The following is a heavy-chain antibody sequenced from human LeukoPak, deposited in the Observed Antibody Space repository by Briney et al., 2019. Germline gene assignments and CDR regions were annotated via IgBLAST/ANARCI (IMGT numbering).Heavy chain of an antibody. CDR1: GDSISSSGYY. CDR3: ARSKHGLYSSGWYYFDY. CDR2: ISYSGST. J-gene: IGHJ4*02. D-gene: IGHD6-19*01. Sequence: KPSETLSLTCTVFGDSISSSGYYWGWIRQPPGKGLEWIGSISYSGSTNYNPSLKSRVTISVDTSKNQFSLKLSSVTAADTAVYYCARSKHGLYSSGWYYFDYWGQGTLVTVSS. V-gene: IGHV4-39*07.